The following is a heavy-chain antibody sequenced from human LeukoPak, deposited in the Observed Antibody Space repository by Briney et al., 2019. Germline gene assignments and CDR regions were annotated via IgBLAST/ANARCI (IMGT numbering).Heavy chain of an antibody. CDR1: GVSISSSNSY. J-gene: IGHJ6*03. V-gene: IGHV4-39*07. CDR3: ARDRVGQQLVGRKNYYYYMDV. Sequence: SETLSLTCTVSGVSISSSNSYWGWIRQPPGKGLEWIGSIYYSGNTYYNASLKSQVSISIDTSKNQVSLKLSSVTAADTAVYYCARDRVGQQLVGRKNYYYYMDVWGKGTTVTISS. CDR2: IYYSGNT. D-gene: IGHD6-13*01.